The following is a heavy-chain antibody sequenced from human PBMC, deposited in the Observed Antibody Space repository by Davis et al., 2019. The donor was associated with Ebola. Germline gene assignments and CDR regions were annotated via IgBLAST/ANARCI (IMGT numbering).Heavy chain of an antibody. CDR2: ISGSGGST. V-gene: IGHV3-23*01. CDR3: AKDSGMIVVVILYY. D-gene: IGHD3-22*01. J-gene: IGHJ4*02. Sequence: GESLKISCAASGFTFSSYAMSWVRQAPGKGLEWVSAISGSGGSTYYADSVKGRFTISRDNSKNTLYLQMNSLRAEDTAVYYCAKDSGMIVVVILYYWGQGTLVTVSS. CDR1: GFTFSSYA.